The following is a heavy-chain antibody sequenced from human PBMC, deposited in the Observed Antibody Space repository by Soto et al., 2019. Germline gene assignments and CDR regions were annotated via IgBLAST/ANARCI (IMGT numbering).Heavy chain of an antibody. CDR2: ISSSSSTI. CDR3: ALDLNYCLFPY. D-gene: IGHD1-7*01. V-gene: IGHV3-48*01. CDR1: GFTFSSYS. Sequence: EVQLVESGGGLVQPGGSLRLSCAASGFTFSSYSMNWVRQAPGKGREWVSYISSSSSTIYYAGSVKGRFPISRDNAKTSLSLPLTSLRAADTAVYYFALDLNYCLFPYWRQGTLVTVSS. J-gene: IGHJ4*02.